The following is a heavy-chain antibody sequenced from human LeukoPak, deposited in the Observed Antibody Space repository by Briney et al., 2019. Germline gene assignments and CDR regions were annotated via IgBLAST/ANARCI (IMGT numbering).Heavy chain of an antibody. CDR1: GFTFSNYA. V-gene: IGHV3-23*01. Sequence: GESLRLSCAASGFTFSNYAMSWVRQAPGKGLEWVSAISGSGGSTYYADFVKGRFTISRDNSKNTLYLQMNSLRAEDTAVYYCAKGITMVRGGLVGYWGQGTLVTVSS. CDR2: ISGSGGST. D-gene: IGHD3-10*01. CDR3: AKGITMVRGGLVGY. J-gene: IGHJ4*02.